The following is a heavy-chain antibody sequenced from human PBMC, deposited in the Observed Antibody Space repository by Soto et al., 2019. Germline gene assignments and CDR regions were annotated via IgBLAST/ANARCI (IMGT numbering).Heavy chain of an antibody. V-gene: IGHV4-4*07. D-gene: IGHD1-26*01. Sequence: PSETLSLTCSVSGGTISGYYWTWIRQPAGKGLEWIGRIYSSGNTKYNPSLQSRVTMSLDTSNNQFSLRLTSVTAADTALYSCARGYSGRYFELWGQGTLVTVSS. CDR2: IYSSGNT. CDR3: ARGYSGRYFEL. J-gene: IGHJ4*02. CDR1: GGTISGYY.